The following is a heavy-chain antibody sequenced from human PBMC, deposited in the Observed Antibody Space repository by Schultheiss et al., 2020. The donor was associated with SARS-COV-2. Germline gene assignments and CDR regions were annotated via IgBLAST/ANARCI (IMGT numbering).Heavy chain of an antibody. D-gene: IGHD1-26*01. J-gene: IGHJ6*02. V-gene: IGHV4-61*02. CDR2: IYYSGST. CDR1: GGSISSGSYY. CDR3: ARELSGSYYPGVYGMDV. Sequence: LRLSCTVSGGSISSGSYYWSWIRQPAGKGLEWIGRIYYSGSTYYNPSLKSRVTISVDTSKNQFSLKLSSVTAADTAVYYCARELSGSYYPGVYGMDVWGQGTTVTVSS.